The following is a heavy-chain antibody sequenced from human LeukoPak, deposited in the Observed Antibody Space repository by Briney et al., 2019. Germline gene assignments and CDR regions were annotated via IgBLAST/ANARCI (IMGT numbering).Heavy chain of an antibody. CDR2: ITWNGDNI. J-gene: IGHJ4*02. CDR3: ASCSSTNCY. CDR1: GFTFDDYT. Sequence: GGSLRLSCAASGFTFDDYTMHWVRQAPGKGLEWVSLITWNGDNIYYTDSVKGRFTISRDNAKNSLYLQMNSLRAEDTAVYYCASCSSTNCYWGQGTLVTVSS. D-gene: IGHD2-2*01. V-gene: IGHV3-43*01.